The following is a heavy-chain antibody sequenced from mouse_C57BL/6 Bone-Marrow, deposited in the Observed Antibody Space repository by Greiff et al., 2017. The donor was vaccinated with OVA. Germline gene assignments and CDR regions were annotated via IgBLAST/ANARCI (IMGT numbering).Heavy chain of an antibody. CDR2: IDPSDSET. D-gene: IGHD2-4*01. CDR3: ALYDYDAGFAY. J-gene: IGHJ3*01. Sequence: QVQLQQPGAELVRPGSSVKLSCKASGYTFTSYGMHWVKQRPIQGLEWIGNIDPSDSETHYNQKFKDKATLTVDKSSCTAYMQLSSLTSEDSAVYYCALYDYDAGFAYWGQGTLVTVSA. CDR1: GYTFTSYG. V-gene: IGHV1-52*01.